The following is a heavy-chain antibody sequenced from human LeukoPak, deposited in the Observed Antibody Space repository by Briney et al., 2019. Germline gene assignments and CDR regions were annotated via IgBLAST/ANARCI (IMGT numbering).Heavy chain of an antibody. V-gene: IGHV3-7*01. J-gene: IGHJ5*01. CDR2: VKQDGIEK. Sequence: PGGSLRLSSAASGFTFSSYWMTGIRQAAGKGMEWVANVKQDGIEKYYVASVRGRFTISRDNANNSLYLQMNSISADDTAVYYCARDGRNSWFDSWGQGTLVTVSS. CDR1: GFTFSSYW. CDR3: ARDGRNSWFDS.